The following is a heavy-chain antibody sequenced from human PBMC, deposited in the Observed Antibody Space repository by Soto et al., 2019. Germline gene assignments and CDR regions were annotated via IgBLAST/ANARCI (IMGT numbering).Heavy chain of an antibody. Sequence: WASVKVSCKASGGTFSSYAISWVRQAPGQGLEWMGGIIPIFGTANYAQKFQGRVTITADESTSTAYMELSSLRSEDTAVYYCARDKMVVVVPAATYYYYGMDVWGQGTTVTVSS. CDR1: GGTFSSYA. J-gene: IGHJ6*02. CDR2: IIPIFGTA. D-gene: IGHD2-2*01. CDR3: ARDKMVVVVPAATYYYYGMDV. V-gene: IGHV1-69*13.